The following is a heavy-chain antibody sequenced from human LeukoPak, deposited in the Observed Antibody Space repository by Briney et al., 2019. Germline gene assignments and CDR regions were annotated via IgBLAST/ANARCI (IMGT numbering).Heavy chain of an antibody. CDR3: AGVFGVVIDNWFDP. CDR2: IYYSGST. Sequence: SETLSLTCAVYGGSFSGYYWSWIRQPPGKGLEWIGYIYYSGSTNYNPSLKSRVTISVDTSKNQFSLKLSSVTAADTAVYYCAGVFGVVIDNWFDPWGQGTLVTVSS. D-gene: IGHD3-3*01. J-gene: IGHJ5*02. V-gene: IGHV4-59*01. CDR1: GGSFSGYY.